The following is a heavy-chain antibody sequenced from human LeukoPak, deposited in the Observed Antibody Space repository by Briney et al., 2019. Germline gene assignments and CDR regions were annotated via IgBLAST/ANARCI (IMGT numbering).Heavy chain of an antibody. CDR2: ITPIFGTA. J-gene: IGHJ5*02. Sequence: GASVKVSCKASGGTFSSYAISWVRQAPGQGLEWMGGITPIFGTANYAQKFQGRVTITADESTSTAYMELSSLRSEDTAVYYCARDLPRKESDYYDSSGRKNWFDPWGQGTLVTVSS. CDR3: ARDLPRKESDYYDSSGRKNWFDP. CDR1: GGTFSSYA. V-gene: IGHV1-69*13. D-gene: IGHD3-22*01.